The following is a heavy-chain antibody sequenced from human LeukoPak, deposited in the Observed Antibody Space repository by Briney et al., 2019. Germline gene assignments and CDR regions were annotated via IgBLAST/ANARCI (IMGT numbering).Heavy chain of an antibody. V-gene: IGHV3-21*01. D-gene: IGHD3-22*01. CDR1: GFTFSRHS. CDR2: SSTSSSCI. Sequence: GGSLRLSCAASGFTFSRHSMNWVRQAPGKGLEWVSSSSTSSSCIYYADSVKGRFTISRDNAKNSLYLQMNSLRAEDTAVYYCARGGSGYYQVDYWGQGTLVTVSS. CDR3: ARGGSGYYQVDY. J-gene: IGHJ4*02.